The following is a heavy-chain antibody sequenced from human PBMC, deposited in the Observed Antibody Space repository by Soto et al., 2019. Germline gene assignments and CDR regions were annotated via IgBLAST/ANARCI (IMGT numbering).Heavy chain of an antibody. CDR2: ISAYNGNT. V-gene: IGHV1-18*01. CDR3: ARGDTTRRDYYYYGMDV. CDR1: GYTFTSYG. Sequence: ASVKVSCKASGYTFTSYGISWVRQAPGQGLEWMGWISAYNGNTNYAQKFQGRVTMTTDTSTSTAYMKLRSPRSDDTAVYYCARGDTTRRDYYYYGMDVWGQGTTVTVS. J-gene: IGHJ6*02.